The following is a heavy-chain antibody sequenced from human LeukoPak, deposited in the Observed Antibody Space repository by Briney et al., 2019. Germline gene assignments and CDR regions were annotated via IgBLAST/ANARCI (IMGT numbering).Heavy chain of an antibody. Sequence: SGPTLVNPTQTVTLTCTFSGFSLSTSGMCVSWIRQPPGKALEWLARIDWDDDKYYSTSLKTRLTISKDTSKNQVVLTMTNMDPVDTATYYCARSSGWYASVDYWGQGTLVTVSS. CDR3: ARSSGWYASVDY. D-gene: IGHD6-19*01. V-gene: IGHV2-70*11. CDR2: IDWDDDK. CDR1: GFSLSTSGMC. J-gene: IGHJ4*02.